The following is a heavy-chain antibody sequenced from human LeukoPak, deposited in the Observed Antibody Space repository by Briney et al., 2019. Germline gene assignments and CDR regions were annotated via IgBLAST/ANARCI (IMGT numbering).Heavy chain of an antibody. CDR1: GGSISSSSYY. CDR2: MYHSGNT. CDR3: ARLQVHCGGDCYTRWFDP. V-gene: IGHV4-39*01. Sequence: SETLSLTCTVSGGSISSSSYYWGWIRQPPGKGLEWIASMYHSGNTYYNPSLKSRVTVSVDTSKNQFSLKLRSVTAADTAVYYCARLQVHCGGDCYTRWFDPWGQGTLVTVSS. J-gene: IGHJ5*02. D-gene: IGHD2-21*02.